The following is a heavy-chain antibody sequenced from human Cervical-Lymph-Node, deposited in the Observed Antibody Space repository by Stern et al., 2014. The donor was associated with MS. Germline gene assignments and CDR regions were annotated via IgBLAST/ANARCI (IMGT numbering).Heavy chain of an antibody. CDR3: ARDSITYYYDSSAHDGLQH. CDR1: GFSFSSYS. J-gene: IGHJ1*01. V-gene: IGHV3-21*01. D-gene: IGHD3-22*01. CDR2: ISTSSSYT. Sequence: EVQLVESGAGLAKPGGSLRLSCAASGFSFSSYSMNWVRQAPGKGPEWGSSISTSSSYTYNADSVKGRFTTPRDKANKSPYLRLNSLRVEDTAVYYCARDSITYYYDSSAHDGLQHWGQGTLVIVSS.